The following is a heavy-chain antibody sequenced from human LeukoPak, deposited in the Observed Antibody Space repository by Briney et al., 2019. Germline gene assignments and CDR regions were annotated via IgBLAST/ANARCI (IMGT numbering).Heavy chain of an antibody. CDR1: GGSISSGDYY. CDR3: ARADYFGSGSYGFYFDY. Sequence: TSQTLSLTCTVSGGSISSGDYYWSWIRQPPGKGLEWIGYIYYSGSTYYNPSLKSRVTISVDTSKNQFSLRLSSVTAADTAVYYCARADYFGSGSYGFYFDYWGQGILVTVSS. J-gene: IGHJ4*02. V-gene: IGHV4-30-4*01. D-gene: IGHD3-10*01. CDR2: IYYSGST.